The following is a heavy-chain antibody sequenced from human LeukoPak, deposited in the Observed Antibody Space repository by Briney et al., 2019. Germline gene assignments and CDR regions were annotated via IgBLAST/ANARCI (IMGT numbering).Heavy chain of an antibody. CDR2: ISGDGDNT. D-gene: IGHD1-26*01. Sequence: GGSLRLSCVASGFTLDDSALHWVRQDPGKGLEWISLISGDGDNTYYADSVKGRFTISRDTSTNSLYLQMSSLRAEDTAFYYCAKGVRSGTYYNCFDPWGQGTLVTVSS. J-gene: IGHJ5*02. V-gene: IGHV3-43*02. CDR1: GFTLDDSA. CDR3: AKGVRSGTYYNCFDP.